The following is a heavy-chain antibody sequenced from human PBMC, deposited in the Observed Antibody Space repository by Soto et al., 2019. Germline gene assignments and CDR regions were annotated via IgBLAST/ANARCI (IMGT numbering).Heavy chain of an antibody. CDR1: GFTFSSYG. J-gene: IGHJ4*02. V-gene: IGHV3-30*18. Sequence: QVQLVESGGGVVQPGRSLRLSCAASGFTFSSYGMHWVRQAPGKGLAWVAVISYDGSNKYYADSVKGRFTISRDNSKNTLYLQMNSLRAEDTAVYYCAKELSRKEVRGVIIGSLDYWGQGTLVTVSS. D-gene: IGHD3-10*01. CDR2: ISYDGSNK. CDR3: AKELSRKEVRGVIIGSLDY.